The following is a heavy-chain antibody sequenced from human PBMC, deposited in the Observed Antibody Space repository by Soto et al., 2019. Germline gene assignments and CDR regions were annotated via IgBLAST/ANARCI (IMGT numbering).Heavy chain of an antibody. CDR1: GFSFTNAF. V-gene: IGHV3-15*01. CDR3: TTGRYSDNGNSYFSLLV. Sequence: PGGSLRLSCTGSGFSFTNAFVSWVRQSPGKGLEWVGRIKSKTDGGTTDYAAPVKGRFSISRDDSKNTLYLQMNTLETEDTAVYYCTTGRYSDNGNSYFSLLVWGHRTLVTVSS. D-gene: IGHD3-22*01. J-gene: IGHJ4*01. CDR2: IKSKTDGGTT.